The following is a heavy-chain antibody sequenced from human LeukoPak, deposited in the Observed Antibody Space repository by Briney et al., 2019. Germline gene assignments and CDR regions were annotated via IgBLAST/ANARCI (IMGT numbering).Heavy chain of an antibody. D-gene: IGHD5-18*01. CDR1: GFTFSSYA. J-gene: IGHJ4*02. CDR3: AKGYSYGYANFDY. CDR2: ISGSGGST. Sequence: PGGSLRLYCAASGFTFSSYAMSWVRQAPGKGLEWVSAISGSGGSTYYADSVKGRFTISRDNSKNTLYLQMNSLRAEDTAVYYCAKGYSYGYANFDYWGQGTLVTVSS. V-gene: IGHV3-23*01.